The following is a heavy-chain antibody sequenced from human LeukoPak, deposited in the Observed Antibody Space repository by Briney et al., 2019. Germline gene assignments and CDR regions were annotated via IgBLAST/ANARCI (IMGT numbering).Heavy chain of an antibody. CDR1: GFTFRSYA. D-gene: IGHD3-22*01. CDR2: IWCDGSNK. V-gene: IGHV3-33*08. Sequence: GGSLRLSCAASGFTFRSYAMNWVRQAPGKGLEWVAVIWCDGSNKYYADSVKGRFTISRDNSKNTMYLQMNSLRAEDTAVYYCARDKAPYYYDSSGYYPAGYWGQGTLVTVSS. J-gene: IGHJ4*02. CDR3: ARDKAPYYYDSSGYYPAGY.